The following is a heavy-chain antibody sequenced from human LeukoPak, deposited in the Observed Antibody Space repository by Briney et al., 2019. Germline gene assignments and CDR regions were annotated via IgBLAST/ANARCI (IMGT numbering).Heavy chain of an antibody. Sequence: GRSLRLSCAASGFTFSSYGMHWVRQAPGKGLEWVAVIWYDGRNKYCADSVKGRFTISRDNSRSTLYLQMNSLRAEDTAVYYCARGPDYWDQGTLVTVSS. CDR3: ARGPDY. CDR1: GFTFSSYG. J-gene: IGHJ4*02. CDR2: IWYDGRNK. V-gene: IGHV3-33*01.